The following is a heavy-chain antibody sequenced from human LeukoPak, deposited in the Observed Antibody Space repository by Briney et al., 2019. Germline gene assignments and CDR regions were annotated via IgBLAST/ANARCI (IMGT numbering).Heavy chain of an antibody. CDR2: INPSGGST. D-gene: IGHD1-26*01. J-gene: IGHJ6*02. Sequence: ASVKVSCKASGYTFTSYYMHWVRQAPAQGLEWMGIINPSGGSTSSAQKFQGRVTMTRDTSTSIVYMELSSLRSEDTAVYYCAREWVSGYYYGMDVWGQGTTVTVSS. CDR1: GYTFTSYY. CDR3: AREWVSGYYYGMDV. V-gene: IGHV1-46*01.